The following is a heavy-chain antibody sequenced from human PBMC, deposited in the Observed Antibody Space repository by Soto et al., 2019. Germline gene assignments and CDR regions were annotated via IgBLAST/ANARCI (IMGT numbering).Heavy chain of an antibody. CDR2: FDPEDGET. D-gene: IGHD2-8*01. CDR1: GYTLTELS. CDR3: ATGISGMVYAIDY. Sequence: ASVKVSCKVSGYTLTELSMHWVRQAPGKGLEWMGGFDPEDGETIYAQKFQSRVTMTEDTSTDTAYMELSSLRSEDTAVYYCATGISGMVYAIDYWGQGTLVTVSS. J-gene: IGHJ4*02. V-gene: IGHV1-24*01.